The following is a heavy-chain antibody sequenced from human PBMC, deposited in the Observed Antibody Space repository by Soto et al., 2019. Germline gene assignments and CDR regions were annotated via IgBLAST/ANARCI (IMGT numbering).Heavy chain of an antibody. J-gene: IGHJ1*01. V-gene: IGHV3-30*18. CDR3: AKDFERFWYSRLGIQYFQH. CDR2: ISYDGSNK. CDR1: GFTFSSYG. Sequence: QVQLVESGGGVVQPGRSLRLSCAASGFTFSSYGMHWVRQAPGKGLEWVAVISYDGSNKYYADSVKGRFTISRDNSKNTLYLQMNSLRAEDTAVYYCAKDFERFWYSRLGIQYFQHWGQGTLVTVSS. D-gene: IGHD6-13*01.